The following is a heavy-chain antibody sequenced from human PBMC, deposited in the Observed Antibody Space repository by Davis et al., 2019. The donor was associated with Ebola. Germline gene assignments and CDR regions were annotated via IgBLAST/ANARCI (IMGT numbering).Heavy chain of an antibody. CDR2: IYYSGST. CDR3: ARSGYCTGGVCYTPYYYYGMDV. Sequence: MPSDTLSLTCPVPGGSISIYYWSWIRQPPGKGLEWIGYIYYSGSTNYNPSLKSRVTISIDTSKNQFSLKLSSVTAADTAVYYCARSGYCTGGVCYTPYYYYGMDVWGQGTTVTVSS. CDR1: GGSISIYY. J-gene: IGHJ6*02. V-gene: IGHV4-59*01. D-gene: IGHD2-8*02.